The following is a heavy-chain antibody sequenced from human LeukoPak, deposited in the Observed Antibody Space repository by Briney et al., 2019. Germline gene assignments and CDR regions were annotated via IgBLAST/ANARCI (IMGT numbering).Heavy chain of an antibody. Sequence: GASVKVSCKVSGDTLTELSMHWVRQAPGKGLEWMGGFDPEDGETIYAQKFQGRVTMTEDTSTDTAYMELSSLRSEDTAVYYCATTNLWFGELLSFDYWGQGTLVTVSS. CDR2: FDPEDGET. J-gene: IGHJ4*02. CDR3: ATTNLWFGELLSFDY. V-gene: IGHV1-24*01. D-gene: IGHD3-10*01. CDR1: GDTLTELS.